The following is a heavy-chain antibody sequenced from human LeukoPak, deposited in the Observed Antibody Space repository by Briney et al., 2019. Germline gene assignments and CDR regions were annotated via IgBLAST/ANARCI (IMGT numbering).Heavy chain of an antibody. Sequence: SETLSLTCAVYGGSFSGYYWSWLRQPPGKGLEWIGEINHSGSTNYNPSLKSRVTISVDTSKNQFSLKLSSVTAADTAVYYCARGRSSGWYYVWFDPWGQGTLVTVSS. CDR1: GGSFSGYY. CDR3: ARGRSSGWYYVWFDP. J-gene: IGHJ5*02. CDR2: INHSGST. V-gene: IGHV4-34*01. D-gene: IGHD6-19*01.